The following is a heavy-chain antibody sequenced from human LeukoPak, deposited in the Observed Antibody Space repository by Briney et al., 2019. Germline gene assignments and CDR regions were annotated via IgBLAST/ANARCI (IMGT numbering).Heavy chain of an antibody. D-gene: IGHD3-3*01. J-gene: IGHJ3*02. CDR3: ARGTSVGAFDI. V-gene: IGHV1-8*03. CDR2: MNPNSGNT. Sequence: ASVKVSCKASGYTFTSYGISWVRQATGQGLEWMGWMNPNSGNTGYAQKFQGRVTITRNTSISTAYTELSSLRSEDTAVYYCARGTSVGAFDIWGQGTMVTVSS. CDR1: GYTFTSYG.